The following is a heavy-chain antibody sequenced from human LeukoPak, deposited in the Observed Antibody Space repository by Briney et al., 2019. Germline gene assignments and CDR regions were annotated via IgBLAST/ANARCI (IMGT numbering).Heavy chain of an antibody. J-gene: IGHJ5*02. CDR2: IYTSGST. CDR1: GGSISSGSYY. Sequence: SETLSLTCTVSGGSISSGSYYWSWIRQPAGKGLEWIGRIYTSGSTNYNPSLKSRVTISVDTSKNQFSLKLSSVTAADTAVYYCARVQYCSSTSCPWGQGTLVTVSS. D-gene: IGHD2-2*01. V-gene: IGHV4-61*02. CDR3: ARVQYCSSTSCP.